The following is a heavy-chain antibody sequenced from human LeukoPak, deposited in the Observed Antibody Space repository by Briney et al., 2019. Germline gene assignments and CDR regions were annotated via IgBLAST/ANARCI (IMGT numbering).Heavy chain of an antibody. CDR1: GITFSSYA. V-gene: IGHV3-23*01. D-gene: IGHD3-10*01. Sequence: GGSLRLSCADSGITFSSYAMSWVRQAPGKGLEWVSGISISGGSTFYADSVKGRFTISRDNSKNTLYLQMNSLRAEDTAVYYCVKLVGVGELFWGHFLEDFWGQGTLVTVSS. J-gene: IGHJ4*02. CDR2: ISISGGST. CDR3: VKLVGVGELFWGHFLEDF.